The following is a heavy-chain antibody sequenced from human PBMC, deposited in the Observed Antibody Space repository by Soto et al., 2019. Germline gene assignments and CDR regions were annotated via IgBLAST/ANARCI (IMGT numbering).Heavy chain of an antibody. J-gene: IGHJ5*02. CDR1: GGSVTEKY. V-gene: IGHV4-4*07. D-gene: IGHD6-25*01. CDR3: VASSAASGLNWLDP. Sequence: SETLSLTCTVSGGSVTEKYWNWVRQPAGKGLEWIGLIFANGHTDYSPSLKSRVTMSVDASKNQFSLKLTSVTAADTAVYYCVASSAASGLNWLDPWGQGTLVTVSS. CDR2: IFANGHT.